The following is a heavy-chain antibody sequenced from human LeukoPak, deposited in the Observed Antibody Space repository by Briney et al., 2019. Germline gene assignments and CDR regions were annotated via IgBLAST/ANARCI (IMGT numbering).Heavy chain of an antibody. Sequence: SETLSLTCSVSGGSVSSYYWSWIRQPPGKGLEWVGYIYYSGNTNYNPSLKSRVTISVDTSKNQFSLKLSSVTAADTAVYYCARGGQRRTQYSDYSMDVWGKGTTVTVSS. CDR3: ARGGQRRTQYSDYSMDV. CDR1: GGSVSSYY. D-gene: IGHD2-21*01. CDR2: IYYSGNT. J-gene: IGHJ6*03. V-gene: IGHV4-59*08.